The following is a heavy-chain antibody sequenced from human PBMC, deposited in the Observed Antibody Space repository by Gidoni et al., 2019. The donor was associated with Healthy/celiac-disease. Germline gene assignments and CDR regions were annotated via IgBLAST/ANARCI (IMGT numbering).Heavy chain of an antibody. CDR3: ARAYSSRPMVNWFDP. J-gene: IGHJ5*02. V-gene: IGHV1-3*01. Sequence: QVQLVQSGAEATKPGASVKLSCKASGSSFTSYAMHWVRQAPGQRLEWMGWTNAGNGNTKYSQKFQGRVTITRDTSASTAYMELNSLRSGDTAVYYCARAYSSRPMVNWFDPWGQGTLVTVSS. CDR1: GSSFTSYA. CDR2: TNAGNGNT. D-gene: IGHD6-13*01.